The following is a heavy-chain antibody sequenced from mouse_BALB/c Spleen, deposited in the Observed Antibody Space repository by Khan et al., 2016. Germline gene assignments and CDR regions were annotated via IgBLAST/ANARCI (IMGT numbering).Heavy chain of an antibody. J-gene: IGHJ1*01. CDR1: GYDFSSYW. V-gene: IGHV4-1*02. D-gene: IGHD1-3*01. Sequence: EVKLLESGGGLVQPGGSLKLSCAASGYDFSSYWMSWVRQAPGKGLEWIGEINPDSTTTNYTPSLKDKLIISRDNANNTPYLQMSNVRSEDTALYYCAREGYDSSWYDDVCEAATAIAVS. CDR3: AREGYDSSWYDDV. CDR2: INPDSTTT.